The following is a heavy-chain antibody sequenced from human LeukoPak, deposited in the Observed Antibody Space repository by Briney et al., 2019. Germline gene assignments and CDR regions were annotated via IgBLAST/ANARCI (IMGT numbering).Heavy chain of an antibody. J-gene: IGHJ5*02. V-gene: IGHV4-61*02. CDR2: IYTSGST. D-gene: IGHD4-11*01. Sequence: SETLSLTCTVSGGSISSGSYYWSWIRQPAGKGLEWVGRIYTSGSTNYNPSLKSRVTISVDTSKNQFSLKLGSVTAADTAVYYCARVSNGWFDPWGQGTLVTVSS. CDR3: ARVSNGWFDP. CDR1: GGSISSGSYY.